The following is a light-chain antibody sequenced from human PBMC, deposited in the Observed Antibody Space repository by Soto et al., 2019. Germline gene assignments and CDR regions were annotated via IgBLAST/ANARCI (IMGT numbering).Light chain of an antibody. V-gene: IGKV3-15*01. Sequence: EIVMTQSPATLSVSPGERATLSCRASQSVSSNLAWYQQKPGQAPRLLIYGASTRATGIPARFSGSGSGTEFTLTISSLQSEDFAVYYCQKNNNWRPQTFGQGTKVKIK. CDR1: QSVSSN. CDR2: GAS. J-gene: IGKJ1*01. CDR3: QKNNNWRPQT.